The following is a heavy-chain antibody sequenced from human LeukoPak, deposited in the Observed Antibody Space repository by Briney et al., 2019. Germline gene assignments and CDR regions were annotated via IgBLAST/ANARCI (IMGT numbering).Heavy chain of an antibody. V-gene: IGHV4-39*07. J-gene: IGHJ4*02. CDR2: IFYTGSP. Sequence: SETLSLTCSVSGGSITNSTYYWAWVRQPPGKGLEWIGNIFYTGSPYYNPSLKSRVTISVDTSKNQFSLKLSSVTAADTAVYYCARGARGSGSYYGYWGQGTLVTVSS. CDR3: ARGARGSGSYYGY. CDR1: GGSITNSTYY. D-gene: IGHD3-10*01.